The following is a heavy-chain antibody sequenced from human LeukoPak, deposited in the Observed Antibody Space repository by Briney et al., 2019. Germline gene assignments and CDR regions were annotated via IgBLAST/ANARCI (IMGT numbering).Heavy chain of an antibody. J-gene: IGHJ4*02. CDR2: ISSDRGTT. CDR1: GYTFTHYY. CDR3: ARDPGIAVSGKYLDY. V-gene: IGHV1-2*02. Sequence: ASVKVSCKASGYTFTHYYLHWVRQAPGQGPEWMGWISSDRGTTDYAQKFQGRVTMTRDTSISTAYMELSRLRSDDTAVYYCARDPGIAVSGKYLDYWGQGTLVAVSS. D-gene: IGHD6-19*01.